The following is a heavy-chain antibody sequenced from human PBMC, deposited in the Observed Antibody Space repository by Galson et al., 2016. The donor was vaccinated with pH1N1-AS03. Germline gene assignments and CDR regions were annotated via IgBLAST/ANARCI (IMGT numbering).Heavy chain of an antibody. D-gene: IGHD2-15*01. V-gene: IGHV3-23*01. J-gene: IGHJ4*02. CDR1: EFSFSRFA. CDR3: AKGSGYCSDATCYRFDR. CDR2: IIGSGENT. Sequence: SLRLSCAASEFSFSRFAMAWVRQAPGKGLERVSSIIGSGENTWYAESAKGRFTISRDNSKNTLYLQLNSLRAEDTALYYCAKGSGYCSDATCYRFDRWGQGTLVTVSS.